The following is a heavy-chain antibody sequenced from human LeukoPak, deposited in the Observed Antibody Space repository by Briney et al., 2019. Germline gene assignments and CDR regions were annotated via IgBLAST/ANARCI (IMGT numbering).Heavy chain of an antibody. CDR1: GFTFSSYA. CDR3: ARAFTPGIRRALWFGDLL. V-gene: IGHV3-30*04. D-gene: IGHD3-10*01. Sequence: GGSLRLSCAASGFTFSSYAMHWVRQAPGKGLEWLAVVSAHGLDKFYADSVKGRFTIPKDTSDNTLSLQMNSLRVGDTGLYYCARAFTPGIRRALWFGDLLRAQGTLVTVSS. CDR2: VSAHGLDK. J-gene: IGHJ4*02.